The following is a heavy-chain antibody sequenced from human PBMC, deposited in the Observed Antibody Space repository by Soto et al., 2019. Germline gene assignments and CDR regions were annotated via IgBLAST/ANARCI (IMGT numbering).Heavy chain of an antibody. V-gene: IGHV4-61*01. D-gene: IGHD3-3*01. CDR1: GGSFKSGSYS. J-gene: IGHJ4*02. CDR2: VYHTGRT. Sequence: QVQLQESGPGLVKPSETLSLTCTVSGGSFKSGSYSWSWIRQPPGKGLEWIGYVYHTGRTSYNPSLKSRVSISMYTSKNQCSLNLDSVTAADTAVYFCARDFAYFDSWGQGTLVTVSS. CDR3: ARDFAYFDS.